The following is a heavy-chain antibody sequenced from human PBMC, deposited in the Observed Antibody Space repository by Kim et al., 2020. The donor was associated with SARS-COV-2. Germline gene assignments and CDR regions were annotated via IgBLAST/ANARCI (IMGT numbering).Heavy chain of an antibody. V-gene: IGHV4-39*01. Sequence: KSRVTIAVDTSKNQFALKLSSVTAADTAVYYCARHVGKWLALGPDAFDIWGQGTMVTVSS. D-gene: IGHD6-19*01. CDR3: ARHVGKWLALGPDAFDI. J-gene: IGHJ3*02.